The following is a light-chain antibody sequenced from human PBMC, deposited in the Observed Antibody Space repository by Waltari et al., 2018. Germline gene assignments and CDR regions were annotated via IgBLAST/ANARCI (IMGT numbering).Light chain of an antibody. J-gene: IGKJ2*01. CDR1: QIVSSY. V-gene: IGKV3-11*01. Sequence: EVVLTQSPATLSLSPGERATLSCRASQIVSSYLAWYQQKPGQTPRLLIYDASNRATGIPARFSGSGSGTDFTLTISSLEPEDFAVYYCQQRGNWPNTFGQGTKVEIK. CDR3: QQRGNWPNT. CDR2: DAS.